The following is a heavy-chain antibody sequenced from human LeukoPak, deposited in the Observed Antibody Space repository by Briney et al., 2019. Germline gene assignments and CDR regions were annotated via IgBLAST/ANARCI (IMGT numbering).Heavy chain of an antibody. V-gene: IGHV1-8*01. CDR3: ARGGKAVNWFDP. J-gene: IGHJ5*02. Sequence: ASVTVSCKASGYTFTSYDINWVRQATGQGLEWMGWMNPNSGNTGYAQKFQGRVTMTRNTSISTAYMELSSLRSEDTAVYYCARGGKAVNWFDPWGQGTLVTVSS. D-gene: IGHD3-10*01. CDR2: MNPNSGNT. CDR1: GYTFTSYD.